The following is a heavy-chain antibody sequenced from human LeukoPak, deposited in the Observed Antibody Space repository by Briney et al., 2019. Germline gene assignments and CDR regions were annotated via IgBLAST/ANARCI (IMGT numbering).Heavy chain of an antibody. D-gene: IGHD3-9*01. Sequence: GESLKISCKGSGYSFTSYWIGWVRQMPGKGLVWMGIIYPGDSDTRYSPSFQGQVTISADKSISTAYLQWSSLKASDTAMYYCASHGRLVTNSYYYYGMDVWGQGTTVTVSS. V-gene: IGHV5-51*01. J-gene: IGHJ6*02. CDR3: ASHGRLVTNSYYYYGMDV. CDR2: IYPGDSDT. CDR1: GYSFTSYW.